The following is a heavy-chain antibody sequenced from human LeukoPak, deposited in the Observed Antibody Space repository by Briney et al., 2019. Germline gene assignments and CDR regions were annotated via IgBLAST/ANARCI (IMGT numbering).Heavy chain of an antibody. Sequence: ASVTVSCKASGYTFTSYDINWVRQATGQGLEWMGRMDPNSGNTGYAQKFQGRVTMTRNTSISTAYMELSSLRSEDTAVYYCARDVSYGSGSYYMEAVFWGQGTLVTVSS. D-gene: IGHD3-10*01. V-gene: IGHV1-8*02. CDR2: MDPNSGNT. J-gene: IGHJ4*02. CDR3: ARDVSYGSGSYYMEAVF. CDR1: GYTFTSYD.